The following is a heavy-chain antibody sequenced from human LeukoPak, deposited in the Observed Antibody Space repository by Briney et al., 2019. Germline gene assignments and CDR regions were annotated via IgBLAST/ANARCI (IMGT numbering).Heavy chain of an antibody. CDR2: IWYDGSNE. Sequence: GGSLRLSCGASGFTFSSYDMIWVRQAPGKGLEWVAVIWYDGSNEYYADSVKGRFTISRDNSKNTLYLQMNSLRAEDTAVYYCARAPTSYYYFDYWGQGTLVTVS. J-gene: IGHJ4*02. CDR3: ARAPTSYYYFDY. D-gene: IGHD1-26*01. V-gene: IGHV3-33*08. CDR1: GFTFSSYD.